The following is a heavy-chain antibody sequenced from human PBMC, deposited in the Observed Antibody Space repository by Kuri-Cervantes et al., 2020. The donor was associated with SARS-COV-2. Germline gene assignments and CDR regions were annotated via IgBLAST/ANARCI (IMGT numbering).Heavy chain of an antibody. D-gene: IGHD6-19*01. CDR3: ARQYLAVAPNAFDI. CDR1: GGSISSGGYY. J-gene: IGHJ3*02. CDR2: IYHSGST. V-gene: IGHV4-30-2*01. Sequence: SETLSLTCTVSGGSISSGGYYWSWIRQPPGKGLEWIGYIYHSGSTYYNPSLKSRVTISVDRSKNQFSLKLSSVTAADTAVYYCARQYLAVAPNAFDIWGQGTMVTVSS.